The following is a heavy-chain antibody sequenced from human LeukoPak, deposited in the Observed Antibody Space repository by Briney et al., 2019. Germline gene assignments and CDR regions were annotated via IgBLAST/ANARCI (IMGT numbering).Heavy chain of an antibody. CDR1: GFTFSNPW. Sequence: PGGSLRLSCAASGFTFSNPWMHWVRQGPGKGLVWVSRINGGGSSISYADSVKGRFTISRDNAKNTLYLQMNSLRAEDTAVYFCARGYSNYVDYWGQGTLVTVSS. CDR2: INGGGSSI. D-gene: IGHD4-11*01. CDR3: ARGYSNYVDY. V-gene: IGHV3-74*01. J-gene: IGHJ4*02.